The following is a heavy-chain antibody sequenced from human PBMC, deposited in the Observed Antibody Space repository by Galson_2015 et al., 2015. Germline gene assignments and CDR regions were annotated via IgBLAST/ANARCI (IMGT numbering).Heavy chain of an antibody. J-gene: IGHJ4*02. Sequence: SLRLSCAVSGFTFRYYVMHWVRQAPGKGLEWVSSISSGSSDIYYADSVKGRFTISRDNAESSLYLQMNSLRAEDTAVYYCARDQPGGYCTSTSCYGPQYYFDSWGQGTLVTVSS. CDR1: GFTFRYYV. D-gene: IGHD2-2*01. CDR2: ISSGSSDI. CDR3: ARDQPGGYCTSTSCYGPQYYFDS. V-gene: IGHV3-21*01.